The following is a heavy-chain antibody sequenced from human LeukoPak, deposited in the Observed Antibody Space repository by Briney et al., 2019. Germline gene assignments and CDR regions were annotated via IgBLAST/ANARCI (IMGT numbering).Heavy chain of an antibody. J-gene: IGHJ5*02. CDR1: GGSFSGYY. V-gene: IGHV4-34*01. CDR3: ARVRRGVWFGELLAWSDP. D-gene: IGHD3-10*01. Sequence: SETLSLTCAVYGGSFSGYYWSWVRQPPGKGLEWIGEINNIGHTNNTPSLKRRVTISVDTSKSQCSPKRSSVTAADTAVYYCARVRRGVWFGELLAWSDPWGQGTLVTVSS. CDR2: INNIGHT.